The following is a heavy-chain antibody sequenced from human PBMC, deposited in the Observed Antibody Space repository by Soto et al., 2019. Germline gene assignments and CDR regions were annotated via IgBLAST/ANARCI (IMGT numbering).Heavy chain of an antibody. J-gene: IGHJ4*02. CDR2: IYWDDDK. Sequence: QITLKESGPPLVKPTQTLTLTCTFSGFSLSTSGVGVAWIRQPPGKALEGLALIYWDDDKRDRSALKSRRSVSQDTSKNQVVRTMSTMDPVDSDTYFCAHSGSGSYYLFDYWGQGTLVTVSS. CDR3: AHSGSGSYYLFDY. V-gene: IGHV2-5*02. D-gene: IGHD3-10*01. CDR1: GFSLSTSGVG.